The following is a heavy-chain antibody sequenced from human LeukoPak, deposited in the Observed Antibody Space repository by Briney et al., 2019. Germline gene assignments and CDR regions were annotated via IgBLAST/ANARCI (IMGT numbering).Heavy chain of an antibody. CDR1: GYTFTGYY. CDR3: ARDRITMVRGDMGYGY. CDR2: INPNSGGT. D-gene: IGHD3-10*01. Sequence: ASVKVSCKASGYTFTGYYMHWVRRAPGQGLEWMGWINPNSGGTNYAQKFQGRVTMTRDTSISTAYMELSRLRSDDTAVYYCARDRITMVRGDMGYGYWGQGTLVTVSS. J-gene: IGHJ4*02. V-gene: IGHV1-2*02.